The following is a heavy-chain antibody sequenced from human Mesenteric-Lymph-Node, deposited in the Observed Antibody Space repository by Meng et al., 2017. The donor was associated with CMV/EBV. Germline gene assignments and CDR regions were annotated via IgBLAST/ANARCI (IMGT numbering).Heavy chain of an antibody. CDR1: GFTFDDYG. J-gene: IGHJ4*02. CDR2: INWNGGST. D-gene: IGHD5-12*01. CDR3: ARDRGSLGDY. Sequence: GESLKISCAASGFTFDDYGMSWVRQAPGKGLEWVSGINWNGGSTGYADSVKGRFTISRDNAKNSLYLQMNSLRAEDTAVYYCARDRGSLGDYWGQGTLVTVSS. V-gene: IGHV3-20*04.